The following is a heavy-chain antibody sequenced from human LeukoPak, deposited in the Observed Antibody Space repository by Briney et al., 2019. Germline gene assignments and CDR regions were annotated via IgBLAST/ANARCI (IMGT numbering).Heavy chain of an antibody. J-gene: IGHJ5*02. CDR1: GFTFSNYW. CDR3: ARERTSGWDAFDT. Sequence: GGSLRLSCAASGFTFSNYWMHWVRQAPGKGLVWVSRINSDGSSTSYADSVKGRFTISRDNAKNTLYLQMNSLRAEDTAVYYCARERTSGWDAFDTWGQGTLVTVSS. V-gene: IGHV3-74*01. CDR2: INSDGSST. D-gene: IGHD6-19*01.